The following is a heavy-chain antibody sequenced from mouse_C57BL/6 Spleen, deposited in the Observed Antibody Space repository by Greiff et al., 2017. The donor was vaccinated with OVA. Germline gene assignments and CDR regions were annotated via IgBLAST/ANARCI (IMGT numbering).Heavy chain of an antibody. CDR1: GYTFTSYW. J-gene: IGHJ3*01. CDR3: ARRDDYSAWFAY. CDR2: IYPSDSET. Sequence: QVQLKQPGAELVRPGSSVKLSCKASGYTFTSYWMDWVKQRPGQGLEWIGNIYPSDSETHYNQKFKDKATLTVDKSSSTAYMQLSSLTSEDTAVYYYARRDDYSAWFAYWGQGTLVTVSA. V-gene: IGHV1-61*01. D-gene: IGHD2-4*01.